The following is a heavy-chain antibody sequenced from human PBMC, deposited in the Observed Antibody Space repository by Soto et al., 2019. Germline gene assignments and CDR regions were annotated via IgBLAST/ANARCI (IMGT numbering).Heavy chain of an antibody. CDR2: INDSGST. Sequence: SETLSLTCGVYGGSFSGYYWSCIRQPPGKGLEWIGEINDSGSTNYNPSLKSRVTISVDTSKNQFSLKLSSGAARDRAGYDGRRGSVLAGGCYWHWGKGPLVTVS. V-gene: IGHV4-34*01. CDR1: GGSFSGYY. D-gene: IGHD6-19*01. CDR3: RRGSVLAGGCYWH. J-gene: IGHJ4*02.